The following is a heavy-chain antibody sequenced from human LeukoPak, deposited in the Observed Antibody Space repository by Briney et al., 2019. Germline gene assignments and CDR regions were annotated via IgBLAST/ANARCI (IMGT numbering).Heavy chain of an antibody. CDR3: ASSHDSSGND. Sequence: GGSLRLSCVASGINFSSYWMAWVRQAPGKGLEWVANIKYDGTHKFYADSVKGRFTISRDNAKNSLFLEMNSLRADDTAVYFCASSHDSSGNDWGQGTLVTVSS. CDR2: IKYDGTHK. V-gene: IGHV3-7*01. D-gene: IGHD3-22*01. CDR1: GINFSSYW. J-gene: IGHJ4*02.